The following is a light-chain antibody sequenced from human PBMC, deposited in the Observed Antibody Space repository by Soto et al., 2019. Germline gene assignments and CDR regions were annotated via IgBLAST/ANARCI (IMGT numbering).Light chain of an antibody. CDR1: QGISSY. V-gene: IGKV1-8*01. J-gene: IGKJ4*01. CDR3: QQYGSSPS. Sequence: AIRMTQSPSSLSASTGDRVTITCRASQGISSYLAWYQQKPGKGLKLLIYAAYNLQSGVPSRFSRSGSGTDFTLTISCLQSEDFAGYYCQQYGSSPSLGGGAKVDIK. CDR2: AAY.